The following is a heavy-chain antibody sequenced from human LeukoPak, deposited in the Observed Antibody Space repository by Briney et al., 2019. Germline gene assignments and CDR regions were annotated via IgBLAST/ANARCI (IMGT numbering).Heavy chain of an antibody. V-gene: IGHV4-59*01. CDR3: ARVRPPYYDYVWGSYGNWFDP. D-gene: IGHD3-16*01. CDR1: GGSISGYY. Sequence: SETLSLTCIVSGGSISGYYRSWIRQPPGKGLELIGHIYYTGKTVYSPSLKSRATILLDTSKNQFSLKLSSVTAADTAVYYCARVRPPYYDYVWGSYGNWFDPWGQGTLVTVSS. CDR2: IYYTGKT. J-gene: IGHJ5*02.